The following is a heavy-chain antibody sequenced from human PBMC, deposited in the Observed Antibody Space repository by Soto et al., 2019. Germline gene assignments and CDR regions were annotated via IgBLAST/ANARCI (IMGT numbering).Heavy chain of an antibody. CDR1: GFMFGSYW. J-gene: IGHJ4*02. Sequence: PRLSCTASGFMFGSYWMTWVRHVPGKGLQRVANIKRDGSEKYYVDFVKGRFTISRDNADNSVFLDMNNLRVDDTATYYCTRVRATDYEIDYWGQGALVTVSS. CDR2: IKRDGSEK. V-gene: IGHV3-7*03. CDR3: TRVRATDYEIDY. D-gene: IGHD4-17*01.